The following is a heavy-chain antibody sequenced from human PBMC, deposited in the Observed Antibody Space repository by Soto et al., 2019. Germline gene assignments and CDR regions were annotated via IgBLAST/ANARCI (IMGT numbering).Heavy chain of an antibody. J-gene: IGHJ5*02. CDR1: GGSISSSSYC. D-gene: IGHD2-2*01. CDR3: ARGRGPYCISTSCYSNWFDP. V-gene: IGHV4-39*07. Sequence: SETLSLTCTVSGGSISSSSYCWGWIRKPPGKGLEWIGSIYHSGSTYYNPSLKSRVTISVDRSKNQFSLKLSSVTAADTAVYYCARGRGPYCISTSCYSNWFDPWGQGTLVTVSS. CDR2: IYHSGST.